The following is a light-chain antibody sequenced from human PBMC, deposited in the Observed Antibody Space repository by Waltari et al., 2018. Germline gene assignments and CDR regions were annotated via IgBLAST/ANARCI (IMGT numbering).Light chain of an antibody. Sequence: DIQMTQSPSSLSASFGDRVTITCRASQGVCNSLAWYQQKPGKAPKLLLYAASRLESGVPSRFSGSGSGTDYTLTIISLQSEDVATYYCQQYYSKPLTFGGGTKVEIK. CDR3: QQYYSKPLT. CDR1: QGVCNS. J-gene: IGKJ4*01. V-gene: IGKV1-NL1*01. CDR2: AAS.